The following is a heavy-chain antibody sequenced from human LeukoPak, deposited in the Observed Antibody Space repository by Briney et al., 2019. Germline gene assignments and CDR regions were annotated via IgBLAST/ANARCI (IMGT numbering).Heavy chain of an antibody. CDR3: AKYGSGAPPLDY. CDR1: GFTFSSYG. V-gene: IGHV3-23*01. D-gene: IGHD3-10*01. CDR2: ISGSGGST. J-gene: IGHJ4*02. Sequence: GGTLRLSCAASGFTFSSYGMSWVRQAPGKGLEWVSAISGSGGSTYCADSVKGRFTISRDNSKNTLDLQINSLRAEDTAVYYCAKYGSGAPPLDYWGQGTLVTVSS.